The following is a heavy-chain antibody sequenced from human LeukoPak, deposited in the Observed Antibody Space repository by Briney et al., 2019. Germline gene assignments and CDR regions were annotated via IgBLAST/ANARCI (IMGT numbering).Heavy chain of an antibody. CDR1: GFTFSYYW. D-gene: IGHD4-23*01. CDR3: ARDEGYGGNYWYSDL. V-gene: IGHV3-74*01. CDR2: INEGGSRT. Sequence: GGSLRLSCAASGFTFSYYWMYWVRQAPGKGLVWVSRINEGGSRTIYADFVKGRFTISRDNAKNTLYLQMNSLRAEDTAVYYCARDEGYGGNYWYSDLWGRGTLVTVSS. J-gene: IGHJ2*01.